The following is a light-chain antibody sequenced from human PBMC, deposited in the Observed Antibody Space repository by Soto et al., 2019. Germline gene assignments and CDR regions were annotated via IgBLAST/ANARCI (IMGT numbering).Light chain of an antibody. CDR1: QSLLYTNGNDF. CDR3: QQYYSTPRVT. V-gene: IGKV2-28*01. J-gene: IGKJ3*01. CDR2: LGS. Sequence: DVVMTQSPLSLSVTPGEPSSISCRSSQSLLYTNGNDFLDWYLQKPGQSPRLLIYLGSIRATGVPDRFSGSGSGTDFTLTISSLQAEDVAVYYCQQYYSTPRVTFGPGTKVDIK.